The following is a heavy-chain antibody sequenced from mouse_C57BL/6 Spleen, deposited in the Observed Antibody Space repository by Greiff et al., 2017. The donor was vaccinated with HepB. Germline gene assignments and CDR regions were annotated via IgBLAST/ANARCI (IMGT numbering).Heavy chain of an antibody. J-gene: IGHJ2*01. D-gene: IGHD1-1*01. CDR1: GYTFTSYW. CDR2: IYPSDSET. Sequence: QVQLKQPGAELVRPGSSVKLSCKASGYTFTSYWMDWVKQRPGQGLEWIGNIYPSDSETHYNQKFKDKATLTVDKSSSTAYMQLSSLTSEDSAVYYCARWGYYGSIDYWGQGTTLTVSS. CDR3: ARWGYYGSIDY. V-gene: IGHV1-61*01.